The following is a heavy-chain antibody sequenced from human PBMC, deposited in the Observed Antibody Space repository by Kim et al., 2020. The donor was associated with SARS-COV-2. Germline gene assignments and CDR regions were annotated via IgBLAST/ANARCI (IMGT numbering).Heavy chain of an antibody. D-gene: IGHD2-15*01. CDR2: ISYDGSNK. J-gene: IGHJ6*02. V-gene: IGHV3-30*04. Sequence: GGSLRLSCAASGFTFSSYAMHWVRQAPGKGLEWVAVISYDGSNKYYADSVKGRFTISRDNSKNTLYLQMNSLRAEDTAVYYCARERVVAPPPTEHYYYYGVDIWGQGTTVTVSS. CDR3: ARERVVAPPPTEHYYYYGVDI. CDR1: GFTFSSYA.